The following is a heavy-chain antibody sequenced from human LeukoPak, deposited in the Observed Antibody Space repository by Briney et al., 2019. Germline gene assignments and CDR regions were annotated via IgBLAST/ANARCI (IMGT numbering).Heavy chain of an antibody. CDR2: ISNTGERT. J-gene: IGHJ4*02. CDR1: GFTFSNYA. D-gene: IGHD5-18*01. Sequence: PGGSLRLSCAASGFTFSNYAMTWVRQAPGKGLEWVSSISNTGERTYYADSVKGRFTILRDNSKNTMYLQMNSLRAEDTAVYYCAKRIQSAMAMGYWGQGTLVTVSS. V-gene: IGHV3-23*01. CDR3: AKRIQSAMAMGY.